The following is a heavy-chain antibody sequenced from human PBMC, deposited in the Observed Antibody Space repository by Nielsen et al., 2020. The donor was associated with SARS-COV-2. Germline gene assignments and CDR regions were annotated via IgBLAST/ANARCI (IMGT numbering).Heavy chain of an antibody. CDR3: ARVPGSSWYFDY. CDR1: GFTFSNYW. CDR2: IKQDGSEK. D-gene: IGHD6-13*01. Sequence: GGSLRLSCAASGFTFSNYWMGWVRQAPGKGLEWVANIKQDGSEKYYVDSVKGRFTISRDNAKNSLYLQMNSLRAEDTAVYYCARVPGSSWYFDYWGQGTLVTVSS. J-gene: IGHJ4*02. V-gene: IGHV3-7*05.